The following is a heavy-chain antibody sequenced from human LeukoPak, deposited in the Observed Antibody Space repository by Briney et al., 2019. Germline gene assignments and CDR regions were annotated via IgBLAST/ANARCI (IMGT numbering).Heavy chain of an antibody. CDR1: GGSISSYY. D-gene: IGHD5-18*01. J-gene: IGHJ2*01. Sequence: SETLSLTCTVSGGSISSYYWSWIRQPPGKGLEWIGYIYYSGSTNYNPSLKSRVTISVDTSKNQFSLKLSSVTAADTAVYSCAREGYSYGTGGYFGLWGRGTLVTVSS. CDR2: IYYSGST. CDR3: AREGYSYGTGGYFGL. V-gene: IGHV4-59*12.